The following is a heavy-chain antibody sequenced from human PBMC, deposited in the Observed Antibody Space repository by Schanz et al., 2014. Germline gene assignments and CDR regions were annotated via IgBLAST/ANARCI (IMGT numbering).Heavy chain of an antibody. D-gene: IGHD1-26*01. CDR1: GFTVSSNY. CDR2: LYIGGGST. CDR3: AKDSRGSSFDMDV. J-gene: IGHJ6*02. V-gene: IGHV3-53*01. Sequence: EVQLVESGGGLIQPGGSLRLSCAVSGFTVSSNYMSWVRQAPGKGLEWVSSLYIGGGSTRYADSVKGRFTISRDNSKNSLYLQMNSLRTEDTALYYCAKDSRGSSFDMDVWGQGTTVTVSS.